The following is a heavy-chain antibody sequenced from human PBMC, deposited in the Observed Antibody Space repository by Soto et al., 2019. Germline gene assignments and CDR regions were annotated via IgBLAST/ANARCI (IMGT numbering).Heavy chain of an antibody. D-gene: IGHD3-10*01. J-gene: IGHJ6*02. CDR2: ISGSGGST. CDR1: GFTFSSYA. V-gene: IGHV3-23*01. CDR3: AKPILGVTMVRGGPGTNYYYYGMDV. Sequence: GGSLRLSCAASGFTFSSYAMSWVRQAPGKGLEWVSAISGSGGSTYYADSVKGRFTISRDNSKNTLYLQMNSLRAEDTAVYYCAKPILGVTMVRGGPGTNYYYYGMDVWGQGTTVTVSS.